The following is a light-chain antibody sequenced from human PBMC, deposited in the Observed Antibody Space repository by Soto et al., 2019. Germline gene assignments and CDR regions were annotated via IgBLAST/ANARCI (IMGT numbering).Light chain of an antibody. J-gene: IGLJ2*01. CDR2: ANT. Sequence: QSMLTQPPSVSGAPGQRVTISCTGSSYYIGAGYDVHWYQQLPGTAPKLLIYANTNRPSGVPDRFSGSKSGTSASLAITGLQAEDEADYYCQSYDDSLGGHVIFGGGTQLTVL. CDR3: QSYDDSLGGHVI. V-gene: IGLV1-40*01. CDR1: SYYIGAGYD.